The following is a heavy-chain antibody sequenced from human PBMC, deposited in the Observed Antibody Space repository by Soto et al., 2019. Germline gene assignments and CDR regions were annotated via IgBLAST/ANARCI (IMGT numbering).Heavy chain of an antibody. Sequence: ASVKVSCKASGYTFTSLDINWMRQATGQGPEWMGWMSPNSGNTGYAQKFQGRVTMTRDTSISTAYMELTGLTSDDTAVYYCARGINAGVDYWGQGTLVTVSS. CDR1: GYTFTSLD. CDR2: MSPNSGNT. CDR3: ARGINAGVDY. V-gene: IGHV1-8*01. J-gene: IGHJ4*02. D-gene: IGHD2-8*02.